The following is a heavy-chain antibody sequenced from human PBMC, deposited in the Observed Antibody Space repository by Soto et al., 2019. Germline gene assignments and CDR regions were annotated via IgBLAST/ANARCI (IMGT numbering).Heavy chain of an antibody. D-gene: IGHD3-22*01. Sequence: GASVKVSCKASGYTFTNLGISWVRQAPGQGLEWMGWIGAYNGNTNYAQKFQGRVTMTTDTPTSTAYMEVRSLRFDDTAVYFCARPGDTSGYTWWLSHWGQGTLVTVSS. CDR1: GYTFTNLG. J-gene: IGHJ4*02. V-gene: IGHV1-18*01. CDR3: ARPGDTSGYTWWLSH. CDR2: IGAYNGNT.